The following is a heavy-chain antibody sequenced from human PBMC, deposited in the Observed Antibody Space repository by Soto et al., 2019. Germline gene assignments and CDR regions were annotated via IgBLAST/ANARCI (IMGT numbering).Heavy chain of an antibody. CDR3: SRVHTVTTYFDV. CDR1: GYTFTSYD. D-gene: IGHD4-17*01. J-gene: IGHJ2*01. Sequence: GGSVKVSCKASGYTFTSYDINWVRQATGQGLEWMGWMNPNSGNTGSAQRFQGRLTMTRNTSINTAYMELTSLTSEYAAVYFCSRVHTVTTYFDVWGRGTLVTVSS. CDR2: MNPNSGNT. V-gene: IGHV1-8*01.